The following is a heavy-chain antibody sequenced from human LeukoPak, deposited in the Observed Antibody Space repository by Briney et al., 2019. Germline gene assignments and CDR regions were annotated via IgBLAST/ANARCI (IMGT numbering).Heavy chain of an antibody. CDR1: GFTFSSYA. CDR2: ISGSGGST. CDR3: ARDQRWIQLWSDY. V-gene: IGHV3-23*01. D-gene: IGHD5-18*01. Sequence: GGSLRLSCAASGFTFSSYAMSWVRQAPGKGLEGVSAISGSGGSTYYAVSVKGRFTISRDNSKNTLYLQMNSLGAEDTAVYYCARDQRWIQLWSDYWGQGTLVTVSS. J-gene: IGHJ4*02.